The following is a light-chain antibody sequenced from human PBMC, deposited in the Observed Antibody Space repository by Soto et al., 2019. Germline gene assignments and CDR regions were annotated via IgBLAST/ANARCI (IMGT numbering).Light chain of an antibody. CDR3: KQYGSSSTWT. Sequence: EIVLTQSPGTLSLSPGERATLSCRASQSVSSAYLAWYQHKPGQPPTLLIYAASSRVTGIPDRFSGSGSGTDFTITISRLEPEDFAVYYCKQYGSSSTWTCGQGTKVESK. V-gene: IGKV3-20*01. CDR2: AAS. CDR1: QSVSSAY. J-gene: IGKJ1*01.